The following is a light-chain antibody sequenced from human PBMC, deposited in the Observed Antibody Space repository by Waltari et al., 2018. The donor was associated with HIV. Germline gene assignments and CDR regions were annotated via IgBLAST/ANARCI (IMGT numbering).Light chain of an antibody. CDR2: ADS. CDR1: YIGTKS. V-gene: IGLV3-9*01. CDR3: QVWDSGAVI. J-gene: IGLJ2*01. Sequence: YEVTQARSVSVTLGQTAKITCGGNYIGTKSVHWYQQRPGKAPTLVIFADSGRPSGVPDRFSGSSSGNLATLSINRVQSGDEADYYCQVWDSGAVIFGGGTKLTV.